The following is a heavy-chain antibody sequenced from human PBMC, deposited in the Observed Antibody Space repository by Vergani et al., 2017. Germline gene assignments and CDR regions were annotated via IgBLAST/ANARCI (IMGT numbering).Heavy chain of an antibody. CDR2: IYPGDSDT. Sequence: EVQLVQSGAEVKKPGESLKISCKGSGYSFTSYWIGWVRQMPGKGLEWMGIIYPGDSDTRYSPSFQGQVTISADKSISTAYRQWSSLKAADTAMYYCGRTYYYDSSGYPDWFDPWGQGTLVTVSS. CDR1: GYSFTSYW. J-gene: IGHJ5*02. D-gene: IGHD3-22*01. V-gene: IGHV5-51*01. CDR3: GRTYYYDSSGYPDWFDP.